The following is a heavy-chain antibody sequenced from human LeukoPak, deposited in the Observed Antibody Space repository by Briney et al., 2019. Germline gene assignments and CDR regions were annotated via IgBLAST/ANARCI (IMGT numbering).Heavy chain of an antibody. J-gene: IGHJ4*02. Sequence: GGSLRLSCAASGFTFSSYAMSWVRQPPGKGLEWVSGISGSGDNTYYADSVKGRFTISRDNSKNTLYLQMNSLRAEDTAVYYCAGYYDILTGFDYWGQGTLVTVSS. D-gene: IGHD3-9*01. V-gene: IGHV3-23*01. CDR1: GFTFSSYA. CDR2: ISGSGDNT. CDR3: AGYYDILTGFDY.